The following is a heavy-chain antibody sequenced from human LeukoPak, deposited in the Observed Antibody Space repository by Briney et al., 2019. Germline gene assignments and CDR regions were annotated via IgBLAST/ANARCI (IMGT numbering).Heavy chain of an antibody. CDR1: GYTFTGYY. V-gene: IGHV1-2*02. J-gene: IGHJ4*02. Sequence: GASVKVSFKASGYTFTGYYMHWVRRAPGQRLEWMGWINPNSGGKNYAQKFQGRVTMTRDTSISTAYMELSRLRSDDTAVYYCASGRYNWNDVPFDYWGQGTLVTVSS. D-gene: IGHD1-20*01. CDR3: ASGRYNWNDVPFDY. CDR2: INPNSGGK.